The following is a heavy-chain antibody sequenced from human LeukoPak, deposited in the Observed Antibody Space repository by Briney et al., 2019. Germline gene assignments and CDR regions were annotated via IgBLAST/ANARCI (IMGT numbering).Heavy chain of an antibody. CDR2: IIPIYGTA. J-gene: IGHJ4*02. Sequence: SVKVSCKASGASGDTFNSYDFSWLRQAPGQGLQWMGGIIPIYGTAKYTERFQGRVTITADESTSTAYMELSSLRSEDTAVYYCARALYTENSYFDYWGQGTLVTVSS. D-gene: IGHD4-11*01. V-gene: IGHV1-69*13. CDR1: GDTFNSYD. CDR3: ARALYTENSYFDY.